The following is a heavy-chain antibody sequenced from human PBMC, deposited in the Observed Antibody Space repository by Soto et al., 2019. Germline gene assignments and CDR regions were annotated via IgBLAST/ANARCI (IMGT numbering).Heavy chain of an antibody. CDR2: IFYSGST. CDR3: ARVGRRYYDSSGYFSDYFDY. V-gene: IGHV4-31*03. D-gene: IGHD3-22*01. CDR1: GGSISRGGYF. J-gene: IGHJ4*02. Sequence: SETLSLTCTVSGGSISRGGYFWNWIRQHPGKGLEWIGYIFYSGSTYYKPSLKSRVTISVDTSKNQFSLKLSSVTAADTAVYYCARVGRRYYDSSGYFSDYFDYWGQGTLVTVSS.